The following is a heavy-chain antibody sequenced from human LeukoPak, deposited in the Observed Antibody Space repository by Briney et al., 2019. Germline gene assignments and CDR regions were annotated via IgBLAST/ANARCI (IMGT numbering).Heavy chain of an antibody. CDR2: MNPNSGNT. J-gene: IGHJ3*02. CDR3: ARNDYGGHDAFDI. D-gene: IGHD4-17*01. V-gene: IGHV1-8*01. Sequence: ASVKVSCKASGYTFTSYDINWVRQAIGQGLEWMGWMNPNSGNTGFAQKFQGRVTMTRTTSISTAYMELSSLRSEDTAVYYCARNDYGGHDAFDIWGQGTMVTVSS. CDR1: GYTFTSYD.